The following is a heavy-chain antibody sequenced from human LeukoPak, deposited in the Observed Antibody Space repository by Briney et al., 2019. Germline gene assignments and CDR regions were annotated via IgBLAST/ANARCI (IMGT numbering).Heavy chain of an antibody. Sequence: SETLSLTCTVSGGSISSYYWSWIRQPPGKGLEWIGYIYYSGSTDYNPSLKSRVTTSVDTSKNQFSLKLSSVTAADTAVYYCARSHSGTYPSVDYWGQGTLVTVSS. V-gene: IGHV4-59*01. D-gene: IGHD1-26*01. J-gene: IGHJ4*02. CDR3: ARSHSGTYPSVDY. CDR2: IYYSGST. CDR1: GGSISSYY.